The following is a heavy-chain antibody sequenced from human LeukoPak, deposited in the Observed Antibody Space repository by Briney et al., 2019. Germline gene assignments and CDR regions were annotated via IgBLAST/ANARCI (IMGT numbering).Heavy chain of an antibody. CDR2: INWNGGST. D-gene: IGHD2-15*01. CDR3: ASTPNGVAAIYFDY. CDR1: VFTFDDYG. J-gene: IGHJ4*02. Sequence: GGSLRLSCAASVFTFDDYGMSWVRHAPGKGLEWVSGINWNGGSTGYADSVKGRFTISRDNAKNTLYLQMNSLRAGDTAVYYCASTPNGVAAIYFDYWGQGTLVTVSS. V-gene: IGHV3-20*04.